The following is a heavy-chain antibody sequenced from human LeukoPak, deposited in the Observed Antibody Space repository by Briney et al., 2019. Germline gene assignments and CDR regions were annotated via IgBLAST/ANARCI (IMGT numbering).Heavy chain of an antibody. Sequence: SETLSLTCTVSGGSISSSSYYWGWIRQPPGKGLEWIGSIYYRGSTNYNPSLKSRVTISVDTSKNQFSLKLSSVTAADTAVYYCASLRGATDYWGQGTLVTVSS. J-gene: IGHJ4*02. CDR3: ASLRGATDY. CDR2: IYYRGST. V-gene: IGHV4-39*07. CDR1: GGSISSSSYY. D-gene: IGHD1-26*01.